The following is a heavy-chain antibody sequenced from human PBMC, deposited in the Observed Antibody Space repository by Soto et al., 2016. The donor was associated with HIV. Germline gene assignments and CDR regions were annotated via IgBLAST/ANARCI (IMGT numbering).Heavy chain of an antibody. J-gene: IGHJ4*02. CDR3: AREGDFCSGGNCYFYFDD. CDR1: GFAFGDYG. D-gene: IGHD2-15*01. CDR2: INWSGGSI. V-gene: IGHV3-20*04. Sequence: EVQLVESGGRVIRPGGSLRLSCAASGFAFGDYGMSWVRQAPGKGPEWVADINWSGGSISYADPVKGRFSISRDNAKNSLYLQINSLRAEDTAFYYCAREGDFCSGGNCYFYFDDWGQGTLVTVSS.